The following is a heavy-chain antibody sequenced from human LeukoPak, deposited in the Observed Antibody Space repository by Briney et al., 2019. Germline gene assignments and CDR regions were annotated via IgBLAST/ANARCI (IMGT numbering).Heavy chain of an antibody. CDR2: ISYGGSNK. Sequence: GRSLRLSCAASGFTFRCYAMYWVRQAPGKGLEWVAVISYGGSNKYYADSVKGRFTISRDNSKNTLYLQMNSVAAAATAVYYCARDRRLRGFYMDVWGKGTTVTVSS. V-gene: IGHV3-30*04. D-gene: IGHD5-12*01. CDR3: ARDRRLRGFYMDV. J-gene: IGHJ6*03. CDR1: GFTFRCYA.